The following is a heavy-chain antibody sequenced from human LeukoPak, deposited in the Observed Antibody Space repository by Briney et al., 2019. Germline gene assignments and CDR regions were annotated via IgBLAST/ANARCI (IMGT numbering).Heavy chain of an antibody. J-gene: IGHJ4*02. CDR1: GFTFSTYT. CDR3: AIDPNWGTHS. CDR2: IGSSGGGI. Sequence: QPGGSLRLSCAASGFTFSTYTMYWVRHPPGKRLEWVSIIGSSGGGIHYADSVKGRFTISRDNSKNALYLQMNSPRVEDTAVYYCAIDPNWGTHSWGQGVLVTVSS. V-gene: IGHV3-23*01. D-gene: IGHD7-27*01.